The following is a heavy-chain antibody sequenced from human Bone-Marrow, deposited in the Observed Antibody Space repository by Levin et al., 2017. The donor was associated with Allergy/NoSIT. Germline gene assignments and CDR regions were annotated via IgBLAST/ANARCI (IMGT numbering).Heavy chain of an antibody. CDR3: ATVTAPNWFES. D-gene: IGHD2-21*02. CDR2: FGPEDGET. V-gene: IGHV1-24*01. CDR1: GNTLSQLN. Sequence: PGESLKISCKVFGNTLSQLNMHWVRQAPGKGLEWMGGFGPEDGETTYAQKFQGRITMTEDTSTDTAYMELSSLRSEDTAVYYCATVTAPNWFESWGQGTLVTVSS. J-gene: IGHJ5*01.